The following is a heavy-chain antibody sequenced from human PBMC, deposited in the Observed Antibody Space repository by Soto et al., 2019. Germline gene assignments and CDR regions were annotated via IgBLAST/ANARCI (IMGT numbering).Heavy chain of an antibody. Sequence: GGSLRLSCAASGFTFSNAWMNWVRQAPGKGLEWVGRIKSKTDGGTTDYAAPVKGRFTISRDDSKNTLYLQMNSLKTEDTAVYYCTTAHSCSSTSCSVYWGQGTLVTVSS. J-gene: IGHJ4*02. V-gene: IGHV3-15*07. CDR3: TTAHSCSSTSCSVY. CDR1: GFTFSNAW. D-gene: IGHD2-2*01. CDR2: IKSKTDGGTT.